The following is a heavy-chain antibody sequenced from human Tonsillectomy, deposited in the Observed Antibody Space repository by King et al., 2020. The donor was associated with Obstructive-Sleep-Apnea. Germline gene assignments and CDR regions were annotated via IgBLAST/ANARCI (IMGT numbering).Heavy chain of an antibody. V-gene: IGHV3-73*01. J-gene: IGHJ4*02. D-gene: IGHD3-9*01. Sequence: VQLVQSGGGLVQPGGSLKLSCAASGFTFSGSAMHWVRQASGRGLEWVGRIRSKTDNYATTYAASVKGRFTISRDDSRNMAYLQMNSLKIEDTAVYYCLYYDILTGYFAYWGQGTLVTVSS. CDR3: LYYDILTGYFAY. CDR2: IRSKTDNYAT. CDR1: GFTFSGSA.